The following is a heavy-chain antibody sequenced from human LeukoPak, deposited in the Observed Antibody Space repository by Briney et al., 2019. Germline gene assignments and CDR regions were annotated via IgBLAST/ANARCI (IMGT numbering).Heavy chain of an antibody. Sequence: SETLSLTCTVSGGTISSSSFYWVWMRQPPGKGRVGIMSIYYSGSTYYNPFLKSRVTISVDTSKNRFSLKLSSVTAADTAVYYCASAHYYDSSGYSLGDAFDIWGQGTMVTVSS. CDR2: IYYSGST. CDR3: ASAHYYDSSGYSLGDAFDI. D-gene: IGHD3-22*01. V-gene: IGHV4-39*01. J-gene: IGHJ3*02. CDR1: GGTISSSSFY.